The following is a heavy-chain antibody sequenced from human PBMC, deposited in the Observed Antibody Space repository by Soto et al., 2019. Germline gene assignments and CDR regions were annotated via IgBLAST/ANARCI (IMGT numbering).Heavy chain of an antibody. CDR3: ARERQWLFDP. D-gene: IGHD3-22*01. V-gene: IGHV1-2*02. CDR1: GYMFTGYY. J-gene: IGHJ5*02. CDR2: INPDSGGT. Sequence: GASVKVSCKASGYMFTGYYMHWVRQAPGQGLEWMGWINPDSGGTNYDQKFRGRVTMTRDTSISTAYMELSSLRSDDTAVYYCARERQWLFDPWGQGTLVTVSS.